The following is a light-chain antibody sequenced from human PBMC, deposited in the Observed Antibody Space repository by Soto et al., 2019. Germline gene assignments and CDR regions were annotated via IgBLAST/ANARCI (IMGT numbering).Light chain of an antibody. V-gene: IGKV3-11*01. CDR2: DAS. CDR1: QSVSSY. J-gene: IGKJ4*01. CDR3: QQRSNWPPT. Sequence: EIVLTQSPATLSLSPGESATLSCRASQSVSSYLAWYQQKPGQAPRLLIYDASNRATGIPARFSGSGSGTDFTLSISSLEPEDLAVYYSQQRSNWPPTFGGGTKVEIK.